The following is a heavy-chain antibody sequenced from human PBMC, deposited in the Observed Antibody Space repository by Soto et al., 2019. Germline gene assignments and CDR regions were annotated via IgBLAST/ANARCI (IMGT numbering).Heavy chain of an antibody. CDR2: VSGSGGSV. D-gene: IGHD2-2*01. J-gene: IGHJ6*02. Sequence: SLRLSCAAAGFTFSSYGMSWVRQAPGKGLEWVSAVSGSGGSVYYADSVRGRFTISRDNSKNTLYLQVNSLRAEDTATYYCAKGSVVGADYSYGMDVWGQGTTVTVSS. V-gene: IGHV3-23*01. CDR3: AKGSVVGADYSYGMDV. CDR1: GFTFSSYG.